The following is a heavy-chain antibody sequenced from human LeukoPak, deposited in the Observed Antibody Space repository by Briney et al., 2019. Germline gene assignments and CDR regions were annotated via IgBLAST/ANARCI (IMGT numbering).Heavy chain of an antibody. V-gene: IGHV3-49*04. D-gene: IGHD6-13*01. Sequence: GRSLRLSCTSSGFTFGDYAMSWVRQAPGKGLEWVGFIRSKTYGGTTQYAASVKGRITVSRDDSKSIAYLQMNSLKTEDTALYYGGGLHRETSSWALDSWGQGTLVTVSS. CDR1: GFTFGDYA. J-gene: IGHJ4*02. CDR2: IRSKTYGGTT. CDR3: GGLHRETSSWALDS.